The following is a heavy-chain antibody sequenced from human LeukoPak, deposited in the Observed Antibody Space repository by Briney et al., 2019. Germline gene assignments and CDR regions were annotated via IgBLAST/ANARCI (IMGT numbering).Heavy chain of an antibody. J-gene: IGHJ5*02. V-gene: IGHV4-61*02. D-gene: IGHD3-3*01. Sequence: SETLSLTCTVSGGSISSGSYYWSWIRQPAGKGLEWIGRIYTSGSTNYNPSLKSRVTISVDTSKNQFSLKLSSVTAADTAVYYCARDRAGDFWSGYPNWFDPWGQGTLVTVSS. CDR2: IYTSGST. CDR3: ARDRAGDFWSGYPNWFDP. CDR1: GGSISSGSYY.